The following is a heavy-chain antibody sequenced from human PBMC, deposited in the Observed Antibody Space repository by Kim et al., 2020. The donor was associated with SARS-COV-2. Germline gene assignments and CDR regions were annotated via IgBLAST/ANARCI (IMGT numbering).Heavy chain of an antibody. V-gene: IGHV4-34*01. J-gene: IGHJ6*02. CDR1: GGSFSGYY. CDR3: ARGYRGGIGLLGRLDFYNSYGMDV. D-gene: IGHD3-22*01. CDR2: INYRGAT. Sequence: SETLSLTCAVYGGSFSGYYWTWIRQSPGRGLDWIGEINYRGATNYNPSLRGRVTISIDTSKNQFPLNLISMTAADTALYYCARGYRGGIGLLGRLDFYNSYGMDVWGLGTTVVVSS.